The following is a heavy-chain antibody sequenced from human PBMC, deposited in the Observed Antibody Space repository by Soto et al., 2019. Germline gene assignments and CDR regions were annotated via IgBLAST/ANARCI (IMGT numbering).Heavy chain of an antibody. CDR3: TRAAWFPYLSFY. V-gene: IGHV3-48*03. CDR1: GFTFSRFE. CDR2: ISSSGSTA. D-gene: IGHD3-10*01. J-gene: IGHJ4*02. Sequence: QPGGSPRLSCAASGFTFSRFELHWVRQAPGKGLEWISYISSSGSTAYYASSVEGRFTISRDNANNSVYLQMDSLRAEDTALYYCTRAAWFPYLSFYWGQGALVTVSS.